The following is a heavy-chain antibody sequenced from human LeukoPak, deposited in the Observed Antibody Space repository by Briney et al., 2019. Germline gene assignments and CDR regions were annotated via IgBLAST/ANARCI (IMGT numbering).Heavy chain of an antibody. J-gene: IGHJ4*02. V-gene: IGHV3-30*18. Sequence: PGRSLRLSCAASGFTFSAYGMHWVRQAPGKGLEWVAVISSDGSNKYYADSVKGRFTISKDISKTMIYLQMNSLRAEDTAVYYCAKSGTTSSRSPRVKTYFDYWGQGTLVTVSS. CDR3: AKSGTTSSRSPRVKTYFDY. D-gene: IGHD6-13*01. CDR2: ISSDGSNK. CDR1: GFTFSAYG.